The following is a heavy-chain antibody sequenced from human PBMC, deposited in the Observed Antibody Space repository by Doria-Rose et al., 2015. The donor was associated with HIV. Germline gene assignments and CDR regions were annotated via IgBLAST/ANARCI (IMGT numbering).Heavy chain of an antibody. CDR3: ARIKSSRWYHKYYFDF. V-gene: IGHV2-26*01. CDR1: GVSLSSPGMG. J-gene: IGHJ4*02. D-gene: IGHD6-13*01. Sequence: QITLKESGPALVKPTETLTLTCTVSGVSLSSPGMGVSWIRQPPGKALEWLAKIFSDDERSYQTSLKSRLTISRGTSKSQVVLTMTDMDPVDTATYYCARIKSSRWYHKYYFDFWGQGTLVIVSA. CDR2: IFSDDER.